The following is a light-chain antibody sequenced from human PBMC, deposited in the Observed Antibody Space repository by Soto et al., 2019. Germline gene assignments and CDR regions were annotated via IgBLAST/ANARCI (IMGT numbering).Light chain of an antibody. J-gene: IGKJ4*01. CDR2: KAS. CDR1: QSIGSW. CDR3: QQYKSNYLVT. V-gene: IGKV1-5*03. Sequence: DIQMTQSPPTLSASVGDRVTITCRASQSIGSWLAWYQQKAGRAPKLVIYKASTLQSGVPSRFSGSGSGTEFTLTITSLQPDDFATYYCQQYKSNYLVTFGGGTKVEIK.